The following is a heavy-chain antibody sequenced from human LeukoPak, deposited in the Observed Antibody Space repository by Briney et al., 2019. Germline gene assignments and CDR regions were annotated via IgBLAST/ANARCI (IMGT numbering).Heavy chain of an antibody. CDR2: IRYDGSNK. CDR1: GFTFSSYD. J-gene: IGHJ5*02. Sequence: SGGSLRLSCAASGFTFSSYDMHWVRQAPGGGLEWVAFIRYDGSNKYYADSVKGRFTISRDNSKNTLYLQMNSLRAEDTAVYYCAKSKGPGSSGCSWAFDPWGQATLVTVSS. D-gene: IGHD2-15*01. CDR3: AKSKGPGSSGCSWAFDP. V-gene: IGHV3-30*02.